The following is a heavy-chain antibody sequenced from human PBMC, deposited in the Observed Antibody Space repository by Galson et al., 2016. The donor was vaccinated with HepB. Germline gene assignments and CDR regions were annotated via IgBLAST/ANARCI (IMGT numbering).Heavy chain of an antibody. CDR1: GGSIRSTKYY. J-gene: IGHJ4*02. V-gene: IGHV4-39*07. D-gene: IGHD6-6*01. CDR3: ARRDYSSSTFDS. CDR2: IYYSGST. Sequence: SETLSLTCTVSGGSIRSTKYYWGWIRQPPGKGLEWIGNIYYSGSTNYNPSLKSRVTISVDTSKSRFSLNLSSVTAADTAVYYCARRDYSSSTFDSWGQGTLVTVSS.